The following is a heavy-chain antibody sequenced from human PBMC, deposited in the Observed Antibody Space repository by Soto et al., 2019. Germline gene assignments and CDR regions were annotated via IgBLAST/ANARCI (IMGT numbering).Heavy chain of an antibody. Sequence: QVHLVQSGAEVKTPGASVKVSCQTSGYTPTNYDIGWVRQAPGQGLEWMGWISAYNGNTNYAQKLQGRLTMTTDTTTRTAYMELRSLRSDDTAVYYCARALYRSGTYYAFDNWGQGTLVTVSP. CDR2: ISAYNGNT. CDR3: ARALYRSGTYYAFDN. D-gene: IGHD1-26*01. CDR1: GYTPTNYD. V-gene: IGHV1-18*01. J-gene: IGHJ4*02.